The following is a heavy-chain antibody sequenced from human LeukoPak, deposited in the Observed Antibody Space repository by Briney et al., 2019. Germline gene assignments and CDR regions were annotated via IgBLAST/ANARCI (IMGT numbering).Heavy chain of an antibody. Sequence: GGSLRLSCAASGFTFSRYSMTWVRQAPGKGLEWVSSFTSVSRTIYYADSVKGRFTISRDDAKESMYLQMNSLRVDDTAIYYCARESSGIAATDKIDYWGQGALVTVSS. CDR3: ARESSGIAATDKIDY. V-gene: IGHV3-21*01. J-gene: IGHJ4*02. D-gene: IGHD6-13*01. CDR2: FTSVSRTI. CDR1: GFTFSRYS.